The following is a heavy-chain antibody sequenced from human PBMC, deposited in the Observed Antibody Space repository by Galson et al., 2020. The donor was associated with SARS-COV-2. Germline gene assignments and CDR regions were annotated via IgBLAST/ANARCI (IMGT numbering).Heavy chain of an antibody. CDR1: GDSISSRNW. D-gene: IGHD3-9*01. J-gene: IGHJ6*02. Sequence: ASETLSLTCAVSGDSISSRNWWTWDRQPPGKGLEWIGEIHHSGSTNYNPSLKSRVTMSVDKSMNLFSLKLSSVTAADTALYYCARGSGYDLLTGYYDDTHHYYGMDLWGRGTTVTVS. V-gene: IGHV4-4*02. CDR2: IHHSGST. CDR3: ARGSGYDLLTGYYDDTHHYYGMDL.